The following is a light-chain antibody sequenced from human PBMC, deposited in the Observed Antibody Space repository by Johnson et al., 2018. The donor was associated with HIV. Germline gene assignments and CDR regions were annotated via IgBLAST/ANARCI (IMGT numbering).Light chain of an antibody. CDR1: SSNIGNNY. CDR2: ENT. CDR3: GTWDSSLSAGV. V-gene: IGLV1-51*02. Sequence: QSVLTQPPSVSAAPGQKVTISCSGSSSNIGNNYVSWYQQLPGTAPKLLIYENTKRPSGIPDRFSGSKSGTSATLGITGLQTGDEADYYCGTWDSSLSAGVFGTGTK. J-gene: IGLJ1*01.